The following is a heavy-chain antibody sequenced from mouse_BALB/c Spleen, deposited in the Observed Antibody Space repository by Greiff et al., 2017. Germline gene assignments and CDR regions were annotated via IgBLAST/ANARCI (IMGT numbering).Heavy chain of an antibody. CDR1: GFTFSSYT. J-gene: IGHJ2*01. CDR3: ARSYDGYYYFDY. D-gene: IGHD2-3*01. CDR2: ISNGGGST. V-gene: IGHV5-12-2*01. Sequence: EVLLVESGGGLVQPGGSLKLSCAASGFTFSSYTMSWVRQTPEKRLEWVAYISNGGGSTYYPDTVKGRFTISRDNAKNTLYLQMSSLKSEDTAMYYCARSYDGYYYFDYWGQGTTLTVSS.